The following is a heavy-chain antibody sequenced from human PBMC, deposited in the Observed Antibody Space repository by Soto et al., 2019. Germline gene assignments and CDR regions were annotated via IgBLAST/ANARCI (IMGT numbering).Heavy chain of an antibody. CDR3: ARGGGIVLMVYANIGLIAVAPSLGYFDY. CDR1: GDSVSSNSAA. J-gene: IGHJ4*02. CDR2: TYYRSKWYN. Sequence: PSQTLSLTCAISGDSVSSNSAAWNWIRQSPSRGLEWLGRTYYRSKWYNDYAVSVKSRITINPDTSKNQFSLQLNSVTPEDTAVYYCARGGGIVLMVYANIGLIAVAPSLGYFDYCGQAPLVTGS. V-gene: IGHV6-1*01. D-gene: IGHD2-8*01.